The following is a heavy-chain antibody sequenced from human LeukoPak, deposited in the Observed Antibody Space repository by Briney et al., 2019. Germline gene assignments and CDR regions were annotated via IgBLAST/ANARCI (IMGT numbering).Heavy chain of an antibody. CDR2: INSDGSST. D-gene: IGHD3-22*01. Sequence: GGSLRLSCAASGFSLRTYWMHWVRQVPGKGLEWLSRINSDGSSTTYADSVKGRFTISRDNAKNTLYLQLNSLRAEDTAVYYCARSTRDSRGYYNTLDYWGQGTLVTVSS. J-gene: IGHJ4*02. CDR1: GFSLRTYW. CDR3: ARSTRDSRGYYNTLDY. V-gene: IGHV3-74*01.